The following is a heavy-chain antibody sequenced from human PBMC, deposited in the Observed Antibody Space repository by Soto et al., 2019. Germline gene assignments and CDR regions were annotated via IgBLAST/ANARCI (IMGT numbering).Heavy chain of an antibody. CDR2: IIPMFRTP. V-gene: IGHV1-69*01. CDR3: AREKTSYYLDSSDFGVKWSDP. Sequence: QVKLVQSVVAVKKPGSSVKVSCKTSGGTFSSYAISWVRQASGQGLEWMGRIIPMFRTPTYAQKFQGRVNITADVYTSRSYMELSSLRSEDTSVYYSAREKTSYYLDSSDFGVKWSDPWLPGTLVTV. CDR1: GGTFSSYA. D-gene: IGHD3-22*01. J-gene: IGHJ5*02.